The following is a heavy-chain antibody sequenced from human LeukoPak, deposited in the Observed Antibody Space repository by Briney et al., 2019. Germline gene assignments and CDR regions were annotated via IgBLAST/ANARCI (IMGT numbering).Heavy chain of an antibody. CDR2: ISYDGGHK. J-gene: IGHJ4*02. V-gene: IGHV3-30*18. Sequence: GGSLRLSCAASGFTFNNFGVHWVRQAPGKGLEWVAVISYDGGHKYYADSVTGRFTISRDNSKNTLYLQMNSLRAEDTAVYYCAKDLSGYNWNYSSYWGQGTLVTVSS. CDR3: AKDLSGYNWNYSSY. D-gene: IGHD1-7*01. CDR1: GFTFNNFG.